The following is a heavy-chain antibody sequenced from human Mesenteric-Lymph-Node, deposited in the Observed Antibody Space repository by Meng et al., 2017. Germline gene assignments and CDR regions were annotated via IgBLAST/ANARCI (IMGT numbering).Heavy chain of an antibody. Sequence: QGRPQRSGPGLGKPSETLSLTCAVFGGSISTYYWSWIRQPPGKGLEWIGNNYYSGSTNYIPSLASRVTISVDSSKNQFSLKLSSVTAADTAVYYCARHQNGGTYPLDYWGQGTLVTVSS. V-gene: IGHV4-59*08. CDR2: NYYSGST. CDR3: ARHQNGGTYPLDY. CDR1: GGSISTYY. J-gene: IGHJ4*02. D-gene: IGHD3-16*02.